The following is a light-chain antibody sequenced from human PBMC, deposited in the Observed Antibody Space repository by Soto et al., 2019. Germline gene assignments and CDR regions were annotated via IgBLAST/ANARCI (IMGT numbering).Light chain of an antibody. CDR1: QSISSW. CDR3: QQYNSYPWT. V-gene: IGKV1-5*01. Sequence: DIQMTQSPSTRSASVGDRVTITCRASQSISSWLAWYQQKPGKAPKLLIYDASSLESGVLLRFSGSGSGTEFTLTISSLQPDDSATYYCQQYNSYPWTFGQGTKVQIK. J-gene: IGKJ1*01. CDR2: DAS.